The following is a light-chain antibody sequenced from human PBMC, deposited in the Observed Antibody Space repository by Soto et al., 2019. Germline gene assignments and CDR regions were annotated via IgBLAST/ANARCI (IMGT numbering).Light chain of an antibody. CDR3: QQRSNWPPIT. CDR1: QSVSSY. Sequence: EIGLTQSPSTLSLSAGGRATLSCRASQSVSSYLAWYQQKPGQAPRLLIYDASNRATGIPARFSGSGSGTDFTLTISSLEPEDFAVYYCQQRSNWPPITFGQGTRLEIK. CDR2: DAS. V-gene: IGKV3-11*01. J-gene: IGKJ5*01.